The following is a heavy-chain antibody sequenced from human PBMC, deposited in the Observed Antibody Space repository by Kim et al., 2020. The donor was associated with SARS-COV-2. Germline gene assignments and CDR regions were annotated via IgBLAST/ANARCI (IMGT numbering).Heavy chain of an antibody. J-gene: IGHJ3*02. Sequence: AHKFQGRVTMSADESTSTAYMELSSLRSEDTAVYYCARGKTRAFGSAFDIWGQGTMVTVSS. D-gene: IGHD3-3*01. CDR3: ARGKTRAFGSAFDI. V-gene: IGHV1-69*01.